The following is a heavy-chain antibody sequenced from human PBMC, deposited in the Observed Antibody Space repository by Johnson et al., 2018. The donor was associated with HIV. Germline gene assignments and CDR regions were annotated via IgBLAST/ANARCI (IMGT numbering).Heavy chain of an antibody. CDR1: GFTFSSYA. D-gene: IGHD2-21*02. J-gene: IGHJ3*02. Sequence: QVQLVESGGGVVQPGRSLRLSCAASGFTFSSYAMHWVRQAPGKGLEWVAVISYDGSNKYYADSVKGRFTLSRDNSKNTLYLQVNSLKTEDTAVYYCARSPASRVGDSFAFDIWGQGTMVTVSS. CDR2: ISYDGSNK. CDR3: ARSPASRVGDSFAFDI. V-gene: IGHV3-30-3*01.